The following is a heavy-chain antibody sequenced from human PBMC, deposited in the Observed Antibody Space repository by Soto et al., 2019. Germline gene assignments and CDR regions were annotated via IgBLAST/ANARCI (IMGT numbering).Heavy chain of an antibody. J-gene: IGHJ4*02. Sequence: GGSLRLSCAASGFTFSSYGMHWVRQAPGKGLEWVAVISYDGSNKYYADSVKGRFTISRDNFKNTLYLQMNSLRAEDTAVYYCAKSYYSSSWYYFDYWGQGTLVTVSS. V-gene: IGHV3-30*18. CDR1: GFTFSSYG. CDR3: AKSYYSSSWYYFDY. CDR2: ISYDGSNK. D-gene: IGHD6-13*01.